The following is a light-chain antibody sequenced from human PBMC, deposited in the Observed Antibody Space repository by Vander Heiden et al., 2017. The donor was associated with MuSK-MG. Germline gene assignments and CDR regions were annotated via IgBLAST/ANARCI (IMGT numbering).Light chain of an antibody. V-gene: IGKV1-5*03. CDR3: QQFRA. CDR2: KTS. CDR1: QSISRW. J-gene: IGKJ1*01. Sequence: DIQMTQSPSTLSASVGDRVTITCRASQSISRWLALYQQKPGKAPNLLIYKTSSLESGVPSRFSGSGSGTEFTLTISSLQPDDFANYYCQQFRAFGQGTKVXIK.